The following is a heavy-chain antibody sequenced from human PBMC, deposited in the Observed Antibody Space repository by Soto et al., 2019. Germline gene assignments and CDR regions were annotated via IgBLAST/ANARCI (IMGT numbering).Heavy chain of an antibody. CDR1: GGTFSSYA. CDR3: AIEASRSEYSSNWYSYGMDV. D-gene: IGHD6-13*01. CDR2: IIPMFGTA. J-gene: IGHJ6*02. V-gene: IGHV1-69*12. Sequence: QVQLVQSGAEVRKPGSSVKVSCKASGGTFSSYAVSWVRQAPGQGLEWMGGIIPMFGTANYAQKFRGRVTIIADESTTTAYMELSSLTSEDTAVYYCAIEASRSEYSSNWYSYGMDVWGQGTTVTVSS.